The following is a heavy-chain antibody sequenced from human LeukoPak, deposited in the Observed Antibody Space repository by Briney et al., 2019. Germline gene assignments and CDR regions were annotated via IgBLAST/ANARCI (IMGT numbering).Heavy chain of an antibody. CDR3: AREGASMTTVTYHYYGMDV. Sequence: PGRSLRLSCAASGFTFSSYAMHWVRQAPGKGLEWVAVISYDGSNKYYADSVKGRFTISRDKSKNTLYLQMNSLRAEDTAVYYCAREGASMTTVTYHYYGMDVWGQGTTVTVSS. D-gene: IGHD4-17*01. J-gene: IGHJ6*02. V-gene: IGHV3-30-3*01. CDR2: ISYDGSNK. CDR1: GFTFSSYA.